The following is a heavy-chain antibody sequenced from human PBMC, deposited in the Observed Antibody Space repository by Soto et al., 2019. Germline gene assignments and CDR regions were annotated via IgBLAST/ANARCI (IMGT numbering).Heavy chain of an antibody. CDR2: INHSGST. D-gene: IGHD2-15*01. J-gene: IGHJ3*02. CDR3: ARSGDCSGGSCYAISGNAFDI. Sequence: QVQLQQWGAGLLKPSETLSLTRAVYGGSFSGYYWSWIRQPPGKGLEWIGEINHSGSTNYNPSLKSRVTISVDTSKNQFSLKLSSVTAADTAVYYCARSGDCSGGSCYAISGNAFDIWGQGTMVTVSS. V-gene: IGHV4-34*01. CDR1: GGSFSGYY.